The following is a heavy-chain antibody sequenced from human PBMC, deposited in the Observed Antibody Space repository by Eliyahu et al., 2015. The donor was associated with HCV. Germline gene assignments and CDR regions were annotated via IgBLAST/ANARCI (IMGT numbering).Heavy chain of an antibody. CDR1: GGSISSYY. D-gene: IGHD1-26*01. J-gene: IGHJ4*02. Sequence: QVQLQESGPGLVKPSETLSLTCTVSGGSISSYYWSWIRQPPGKGLEWIGYIYYSGSTNYXPSLKSRVTISVDTSKNQFSLKLSSVTAADTAVYYCARGGGIVGATYSFDYWGQGTLVTVSS. CDR3: ARGGGIVGATYSFDY. CDR2: IYYSGST. V-gene: IGHV4-59*01.